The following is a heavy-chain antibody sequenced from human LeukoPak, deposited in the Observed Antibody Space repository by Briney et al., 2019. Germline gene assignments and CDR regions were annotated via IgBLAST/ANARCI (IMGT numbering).Heavy chain of an antibody. V-gene: IGHV4-59*12. CDR2: IYYSGST. CDR3: ARDWYSSSRDYYYYMDV. Sequence: SETLSLTCTVSGGSISSYYWSWIRQPPGKGLEWVGYIYYSGSTNYNPYLKSRVTILVDTSKNQFSLKLSSVTAADTAVYYCARDWYSSSRDYYYYMDVWGKGTTVTVSS. J-gene: IGHJ6*03. CDR1: GGSISSYY. D-gene: IGHD6-6*01.